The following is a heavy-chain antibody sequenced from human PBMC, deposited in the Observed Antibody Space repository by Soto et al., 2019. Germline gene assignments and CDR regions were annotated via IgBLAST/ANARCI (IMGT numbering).Heavy chain of an antibody. J-gene: IGHJ6*02. CDR3: ARVRHQSNYDFWSGLYYYYGMDV. CDR2: ISGSGGST. CDR1: GFTFSSYA. Sequence: EVQLLESGGGLVQPGGSLRLSCAASGFTFSSYAMRWVRQAPGKGLEWVSAISGSGGSTYYADSVKGRFTISRDNSKNMLYLKMNCLRAEDTAVYYFARVRHQSNYDFWSGLYYYYGMDVWGQGTTVTVSS. D-gene: IGHD3-3*01. V-gene: IGHV3-23*01.